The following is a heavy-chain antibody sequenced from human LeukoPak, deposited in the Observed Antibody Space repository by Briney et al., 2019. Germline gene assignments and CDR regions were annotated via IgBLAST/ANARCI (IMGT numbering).Heavy chain of an antibody. CDR2: IYYSGST. D-gene: IGHD6-19*01. CDR3: ARAYSSGWYSPDY. V-gene: IGHV4-59*01. CDR1: GGSISSYY. Sequence: SETLSLTCTVSGGSISSYYWSWIRQPPGKGLEWIGYIYYSGSTNYNPSLKSRVTISVDTSKNQFSLKLSSATAADTAVYYCARAYSSGWYSPDYWGQGTLVTVSS. J-gene: IGHJ4*02.